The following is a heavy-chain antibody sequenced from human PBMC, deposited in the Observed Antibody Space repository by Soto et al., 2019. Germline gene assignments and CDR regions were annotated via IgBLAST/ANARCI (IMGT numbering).Heavy chain of an antibody. CDR2: MNPNSGNA. V-gene: IGHV1-8*01. CDR3: AKSMTTVTSIYYYYGMDV. CDR1: GYTFTSYD. D-gene: IGHD4-17*01. J-gene: IGHJ6*02. Sequence: ASVKVSCKASGYTFTSYDINWVRQATGHGLEWMGWMNPNSGNAGYAQKFQGRVTMTRNTSISTAYMELSSLRSEDTAVYYCAKSMTTVTSIYYYYGMDVWGQGTTVTVSS.